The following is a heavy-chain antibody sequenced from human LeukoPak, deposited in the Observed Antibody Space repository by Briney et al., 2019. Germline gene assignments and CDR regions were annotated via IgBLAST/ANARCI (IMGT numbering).Heavy chain of an antibody. Sequence: GGSLRLSCAASGFPLSGYSMTWVRQAPGKGLEWVSSINSGSDYILYADSVKGRFTISRDNAKNSLYLQMSSLRAEDTAVYYCAIHPIKQQLVLVDYWGQGTLVTVSS. D-gene: IGHD6-13*01. CDR3: AIHPIKQQLVLVDY. CDR1: GFPLSGYS. V-gene: IGHV3-21*01. CDR2: INSGSDYI. J-gene: IGHJ4*02.